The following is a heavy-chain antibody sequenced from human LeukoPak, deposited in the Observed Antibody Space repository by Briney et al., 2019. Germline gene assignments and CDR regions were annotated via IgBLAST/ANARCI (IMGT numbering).Heavy chain of an antibody. CDR3: ARNPGYSNYWSGPNWFDP. V-gene: IGHV4-30-2*02. CDR2: IYHSGST. Sequence: SQTLSLTCTVSGGSISSGGYYWSWIRQPPGKGLEWIGYIYHSGSTYYNPSLKSRVTISVDRSKNQFSLKLSSVTAADTAVYYCARNPGYSNYWSGPNWFDPWGQGTLVTVSS. J-gene: IGHJ5*02. D-gene: IGHD3-3*01. CDR1: GGSISSGGYY.